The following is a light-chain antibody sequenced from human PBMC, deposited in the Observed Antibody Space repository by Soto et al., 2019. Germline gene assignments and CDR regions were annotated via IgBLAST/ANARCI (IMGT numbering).Light chain of an antibody. V-gene: IGKV4-1*01. Sequence: DILMTQSPDSLAVSLGERATMNCKSSQSVLYSSNNRNYLAWFQQKPGQPPKLLIYWASTRESGVPDRFSGSGSGTDFTLTISGLQAEHVAVYYCQQYYNTPLTFGGGTKVDIK. CDR3: QQYYNTPLT. J-gene: IGKJ4*01. CDR2: WAS. CDR1: QSVLYSSNNRNY.